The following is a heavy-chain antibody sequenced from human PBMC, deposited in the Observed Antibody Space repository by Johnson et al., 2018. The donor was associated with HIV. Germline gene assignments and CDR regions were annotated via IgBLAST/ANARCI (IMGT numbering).Heavy chain of an antibody. D-gene: IGHD4-23*01. Sequence: EKLVESGGGLVQPGGSLRLSCAASGIIVTGNFMSWVRQAPGKGLEWVSVINAGGDTYYADSVNGRFTISRERSKNTVSLQMNSLRVEDTAMYYCARERGYFGNPAFDIWGQGTMVTVSS. CDR2: INAGGDT. V-gene: IGHV3-66*01. CDR1: GIIVTGNF. CDR3: ARERGYFGNPAFDI. J-gene: IGHJ3*02.